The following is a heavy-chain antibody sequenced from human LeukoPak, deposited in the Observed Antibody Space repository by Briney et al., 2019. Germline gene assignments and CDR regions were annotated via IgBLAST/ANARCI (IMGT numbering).Heavy chain of an antibody. CDR3: ARVRGGYYFDY. CDR1: GFTFSSYW. D-gene: IGHD3-22*01. V-gene: IGHV3-7*01. CDR2: LQQDGSSK. Sequence: PGGSLRLSCAASGFTFSSYWMSWVRQAPGKGLEWVANLQQDGSSKYYVDSVKGRFTISRDNAKNSLYLQMNSLRAEDTAVYYCARVRGGYYFDYWGQGTLVTVSS. J-gene: IGHJ4*02.